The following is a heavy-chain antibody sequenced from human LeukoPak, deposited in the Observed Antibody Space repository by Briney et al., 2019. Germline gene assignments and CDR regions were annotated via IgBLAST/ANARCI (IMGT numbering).Heavy chain of an antibody. CDR3: AREKEAAAGQTYYFDY. Sequence: PGGSLRLSCAASGFTFISYSMNWVRQAPGKGLEWVSSISTSSSSSYIYYADSVTGRFTISRDNSKNTLYLQMNSLRAEDTAVYYCAREKEAAAGQTYYFDYWGQGTLVTVSS. D-gene: IGHD6-13*01. V-gene: IGHV3-21*01. CDR2: ISTSSSSSYI. J-gene: IGHJ4*02. CDR1: GFTFISYS.